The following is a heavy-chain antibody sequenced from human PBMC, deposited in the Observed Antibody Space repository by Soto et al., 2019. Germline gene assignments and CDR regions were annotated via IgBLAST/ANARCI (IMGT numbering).Heavy chain of an antibody. CDR3: ARDAPDCSSGTCYSAYFDI. V-gene: IGHV4-59*01. D-gene: IGHD2-15*01. Sequence: QVQLQESGPGLVKPSETLSLTCTVSGASFSSYYWSWIRQPPGKGLEWIGCVYYSGYTNYNPSLRSRVAMSVDTSKNQFSLRLTSVTAADTAVYYCARDAPDCSSGTCYSAYFDIWGQGTLVTVSS. J-gene: IGHJ4*02. CDR1: GASFSSYY. CDR2: VYYSGYT.